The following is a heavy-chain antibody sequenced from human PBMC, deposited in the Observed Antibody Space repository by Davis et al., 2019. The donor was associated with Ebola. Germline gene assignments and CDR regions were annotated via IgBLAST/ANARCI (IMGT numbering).Heavy chain of an antibody. V-gene: IGHV3-48*02. D-gene: IGHD6-13*01. CDR1: GFSFSTYS. CDR2: ISISSSNT. CDR3: ARDSPGVAAAFDY. Sequence: GESLKISCAASGFSFSTYSMNWVRQAPGKGLEWISYISISSSNTYYADSVKGRFTISRDDAKNSLYLQMNSLRDEDTAVYYCARDSPGVAAAFDYWGQGTLVTVSS. J-gene: IGHJ4*02.